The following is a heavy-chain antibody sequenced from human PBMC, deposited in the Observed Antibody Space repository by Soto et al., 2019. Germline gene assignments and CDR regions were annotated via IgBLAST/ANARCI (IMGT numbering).Heavy chain of an antibody. D-gene: IGHD2-8*01. Sequence: QVQLVESGGGVVQPGRSLRLSCAASAFTFSSYAMHWVRQAPGKGLEWVAVISYDGSHQYYADSVKGRFTISRDNSKNTLYLQLNSLRAEDTAVYYCAKEVLQWGYDYGMDVWGQGTTVTVSS. CDR3: AKEVLQWGYDYGMDV. CDR1: AFTFSSYA. V-gene: IGHV3-30*18. CDR2: ISYDGSHQ. J-gene: IGHJ6*02.